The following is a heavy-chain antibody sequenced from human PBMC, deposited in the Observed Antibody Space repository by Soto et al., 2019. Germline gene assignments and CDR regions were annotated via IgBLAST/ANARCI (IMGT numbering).Heavy chain of an antibody. CDR2: VNSDGTTT. CDR1: GFTFSSYW. Sequence: GGSLRLSCVVSGFTFSSYWIHWVRQAPWKGLMWVSRVNSDGTTTRDADSVKGRFTISRDNAKNTLYLQMNTMRAEDTAVYYCASDRGIGKLVTMDYGLDAWGQGTAVTVCS. D-gene: IGHD6-6*01. V-gene: IGHV3-74*01. CDR3: ASDRGIGKLVTMDYGLDA. J-gene: IGHJ6*02.